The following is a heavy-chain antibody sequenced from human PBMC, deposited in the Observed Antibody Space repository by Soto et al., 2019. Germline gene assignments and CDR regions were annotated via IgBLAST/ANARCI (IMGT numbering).Heavy chain of an antibody. J-gene: IGHJ6*02. CDR1: GFTFSNYA. CDR3: ARDTGPNGYNYYYFGMDV. CDR2: ISYDGSDK. V-gene: IGHV3-30-3*01. D-gene: IGHD5-18*01. Sequence: QPVGSLRLSCAASGFTFSNYAMHWVRQAPGKGLEWVAVISYDGSDKYNANSVKGRFTISRDNSKNTLYLQMNSLRAEDTAVYYCARDTGPNGYNYYYFGMDVWGQGTTVTVSS.